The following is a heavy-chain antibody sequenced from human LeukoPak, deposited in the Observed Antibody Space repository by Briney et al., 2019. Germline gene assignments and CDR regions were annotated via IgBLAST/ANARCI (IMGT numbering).Heavy chain of an antibody. CDR2: MNPNSGNT. CDR3: ARDHSSSWPKDDAFDI. Sequence: ASVKVSCKASGYTFTSYDINWVRQATGQGLEWMGWMNPNSGNTGYAQKFQGRVTITRNTSISTAYMELSSLRSEDTAVYYCARDHSSSWPKDDAFDIWGQGTMVTVSS. CDR1: GYTFTSYD. J-gene: IGHJ3*02. D-gene: IGHD6-13*01. V-gene: IGHV1-8*03.